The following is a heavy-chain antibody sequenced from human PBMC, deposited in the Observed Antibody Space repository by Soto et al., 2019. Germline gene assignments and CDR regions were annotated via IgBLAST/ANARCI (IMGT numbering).Heavy chain of an antibody. CDR3: AKDRGFGEYLFDA. J-gene: IGHJ5*02. D-gene: IGHD3-10*01. CDR1: GVAFSTYG. Sequence: QVQLVESGGAVVQPGTSLRLSCAASGVAFSTYGVHWVRQAPGNRLEWVAILSYDGHNEYYTDSVKGRFTISRDTSRNTLYMQMERLRADDTAMYYCAKDRGFGEYLFDAWGQETQVT. V-gene: IGHV3-30*18. CDR2: LSYDGHNE.